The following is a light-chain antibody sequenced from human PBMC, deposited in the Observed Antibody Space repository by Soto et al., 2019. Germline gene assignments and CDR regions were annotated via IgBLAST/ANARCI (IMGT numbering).Light chain of an antibody. Sequence: EIVMTQSPATLSVSPGERVTLSCRASESVYSNLAWYQQKPGQSPRLLIYGASTRATGVPDRFSGSGSATEFTLTISSLQSEDLAVYYCQQYINWPPLTFGGGTKVEIK. CDR1: ESVYSN. J-gene: IGKJ4*01. CDR3: QQYINWPPLT. CDR2: GAS. V-gene: IGKV3-15*01.